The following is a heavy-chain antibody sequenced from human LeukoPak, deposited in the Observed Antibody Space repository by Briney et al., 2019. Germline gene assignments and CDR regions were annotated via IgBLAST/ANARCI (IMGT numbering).Heavy chain of an antibody. CDR1: GCSFTSYW. CDR3: ARPGTGYSYDY. Sequence: GESLQISCKGSGCSFTSYWISWVRQMPGKGLEWMGRIDPSDSYTNYSPSFQGHVTISADKSISIAYLQWSSLKASDTAMYYCARPGTGYSYDYWGQGTLVTVSS. V-gene: IGHV5-10-1*01. D-gene: IGHD5-18*01. CDR2: IDPSDSYT. J-gene: IGHJ4*02.